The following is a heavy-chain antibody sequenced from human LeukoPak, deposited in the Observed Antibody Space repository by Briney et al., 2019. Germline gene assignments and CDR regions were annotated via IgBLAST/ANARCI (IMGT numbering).Heavy chain of an antibody. J-gene: IGHJ3*02. V-gene: IGHV4-59*01. D-gene: IGHD1-20*01. CDR3: ARLPAARLISGAFDI. Sequence: SETLSLTCTVSGASMTTYYWSWVRQPPGKGLEWVAYIYSSGSTNYNPSLKSRLTISIDTSKKQFSLKMSSVTAADTALYYCARLPAARLISGAFDIWGQGTMVTVSS. CDR1: GASMTTYY. CDR2: IYSSGST.